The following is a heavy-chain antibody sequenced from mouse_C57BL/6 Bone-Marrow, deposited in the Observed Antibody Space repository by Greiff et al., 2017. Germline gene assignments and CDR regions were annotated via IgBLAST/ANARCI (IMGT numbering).Heavy chain of an antibody. CDR3: VLYYGYDRGWYCDV. V-gene: IGHV1-69*01. D-gene: IGHD2-2*01. CDR2: IDPSDSST. CDR1: GYTFTSYW. Sequence: QVQLKQPGAELVMPGASVKLSCKASGYTFTSYWMHWVKQRPGQGLEWIGEIDPSDSSTNYNQKFKGKSTLTVDKSSSTAYMQLSSLTAEDSAVYDGVLYYGYDRGWYCDVWGTGTTVTVSS. J-gene: IGHJ1*03.